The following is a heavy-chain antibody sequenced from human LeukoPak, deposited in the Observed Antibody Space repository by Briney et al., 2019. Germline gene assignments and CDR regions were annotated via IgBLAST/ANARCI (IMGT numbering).Heavy chain of an antibody. CDR1: GFTFDDYG. D-gene: IGHD2-2*01. CDR3: ARDSVYCSSTSCSPRWYFDL. V-gene: IGHV3-20*04. CDR2: INWNGGST. J-gene: IGHJ2*01. Sequence: GGSLRLSCAASGFTFDDYGMSWVRQAPGKGLEWVSGINWNGGSTGYADSVKGRFTISRDNAKNSLYLQMNSLRAEDTAVYYCARDSVYCSSTSCSPRWYFDLWGRGTLVTVSS.